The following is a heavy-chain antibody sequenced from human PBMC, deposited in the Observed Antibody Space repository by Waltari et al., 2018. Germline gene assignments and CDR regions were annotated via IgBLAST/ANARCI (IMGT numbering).Heavy chain of an antibody. CDR1: GGSFSGYY. CDR2: INHSGST. CDR3: ARHHYDILTGPRFYYYYYMDV. V-gene: IGHV4-34*01. D-gene: IGHD3-9*01. J-gene: IGHJ6*03. Sequence: QVQLQQWGAGLLKPSETLSLTCAVYGGSFSGYYWSWIRQPPGKGLEWIGEINHSGSTIDNPSLKSRVTIAVDTSKNQFSLKLSSVTAEDTAVYYCARHHYDILTGPRFYYYYYMDVWGKGTTVTVSS.